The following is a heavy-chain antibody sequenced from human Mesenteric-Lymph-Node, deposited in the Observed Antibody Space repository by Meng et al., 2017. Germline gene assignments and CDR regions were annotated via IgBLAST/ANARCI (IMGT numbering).Heavy chain of an antibody. CDR2: TRSKLCGGTR. V-gene: IGHV3-49*04. D-gene: IGHD6-19*01. CDR1: GFIVADYA. J-gene: IGHJ3*02. Sequence: GESLKISCTGSGFIVADYAMSWVRQAPGKGLEWRGFTRSKLCGGTREYSASVKGRFTISRDDSKGIAYLQMNSRRAEDMALYYCAKDKAGTRDFDIWGQGTMVTVSS. CDR3: AKDKAGTRDFDI.